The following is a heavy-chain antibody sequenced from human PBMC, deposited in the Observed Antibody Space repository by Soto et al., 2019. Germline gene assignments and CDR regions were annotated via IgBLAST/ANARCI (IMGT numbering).Heavy chain of an antibody. CDR2: ISGSGGST. Sequence: EVQLLASGGGLVQPGGSLRLSCAASGFTFSSYAMSWVRQAPGKGLEWVSAISGSGGSTYYADSVKGRFTISRDNSKNTLYLQMNSLRAEDTAVYYCTEDIVVVPAAIGMDVWGQGTTVTVSS. CDR3: TEDIVVVPAAIGMDV. CDR1: GFTFSSYA. D-gene: IGHD2-2*01. V-gene: IGHV3-23*01. J-gene: IGHJ6*02.